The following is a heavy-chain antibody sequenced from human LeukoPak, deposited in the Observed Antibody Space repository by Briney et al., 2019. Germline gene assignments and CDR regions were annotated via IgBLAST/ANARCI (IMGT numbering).Heavy chain of an antibody. Sequence: SETLSLTCTVSGGSISSYYWSWIRQPPGKGLEWIGRIYTSGSTNYNPSLKSRVTISVDTSKNQFSLKLSSVTAADTAVYYCARETMVRGVIRYWGQGTLVTVSS. CDR3: ARETMVRGVIRY. V-gene: IGHV4-4*08. J-gene: IGHJ4*02. D-gene: IGHD3-10*01. CDR2: IYTSGST. CDR1: GGSISSYY.